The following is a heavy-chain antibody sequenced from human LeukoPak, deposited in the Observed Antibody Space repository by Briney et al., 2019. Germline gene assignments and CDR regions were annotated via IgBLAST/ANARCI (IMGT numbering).Heavy chain of an antibody. Sequence: PSETLSLTCAVHGESFSDYSWTWIPQPPGGGLGWIGQINHMVSTVNNPSLQNRVTSSVETPKNQFSLDLSSATAADTAVYYWARGRLPPSTTYYIGYYYMDVWGKGTTVTVSS. D-gene: IGHD3-10*01. CDR1: GESFSDYS. J-gene: IGHJ6*03. V-gene: IGHV4-34*01. CDR2: INHMVST. CDR3: ARGRLPPSTTYYIGYYYMDV.